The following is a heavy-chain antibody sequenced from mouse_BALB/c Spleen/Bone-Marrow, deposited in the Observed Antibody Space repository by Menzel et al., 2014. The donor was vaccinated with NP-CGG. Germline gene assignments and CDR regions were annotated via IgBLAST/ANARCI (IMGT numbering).Heavy chain of an antibody. Sequence: LQQSGSELERPGASVKLSCKASGYTFTSYWMHWVKQRPGQGLEWIGNIYPGSGSTNYDEKFKSKATLTVDTSSSTAYMQLSSLTSEDSAVYYCTSYGNAMDYWGQGTSVTVSS. CDR1: GYTFTSYW. J-gene: IGHJ4*01. D-gene: IGHD2-1*01. V-gene: IGHV1S22*01. CDR2: IYPGSGST. CDR3: TSYGNAMDY.